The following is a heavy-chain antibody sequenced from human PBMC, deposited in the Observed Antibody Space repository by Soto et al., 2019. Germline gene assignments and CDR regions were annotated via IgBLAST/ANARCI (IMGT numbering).Heavy chain of an antibody. V-gene: IGHV4-38-2*02. CDR1: GYSISSGYY. J-gene: IGHJ6*02. CDR3: ARDTAMALYYYYGMDV. Sequence: SETLSLTCTVSGYSISSGYYWGWIRQPPGKGLEWIGSIYHSGSTYYNPSLKSRVTISVDTSKNQFSLKLSSVTAADTAVYYCARDTAMALYYYYGMDVWGQGTTVTVSS. D-gene: IGHD5-18*01. CDR2: IYHSGST.